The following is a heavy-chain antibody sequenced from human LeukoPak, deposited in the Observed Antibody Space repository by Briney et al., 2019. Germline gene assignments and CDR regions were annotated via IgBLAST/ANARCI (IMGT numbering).Heavy chain of an antibody. Sequence: SETLSLTCTVSGGSIVSSSYYWGWIRQPPGKGLEWIGGIYYSGNTYYNPSLKSRVTISLDMSKNQFSLKLTSVTAADTAVYYCARQGYCSNTSCDPRLDYWGQGTLVTVSS. CDR3: ARQGYCSNTSCDPRLDY. J-gene: IGHJ4*02. D-gene: IGHD2-2*01. CDR1: GGSIVSSSYY. CDR2: IYYSGNT. V-gene: IGHV4-39*01.